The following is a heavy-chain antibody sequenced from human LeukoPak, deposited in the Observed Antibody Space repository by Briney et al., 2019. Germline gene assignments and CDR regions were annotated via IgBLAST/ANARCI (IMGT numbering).Heavy chain of an antibody. D-gene: IGHD1-26*01. CDR2: IIPIFGTA. CDR1: GGTFSSYA. V-gene: IGHV1-69*13. J-gene: IGHJ1*01. CDR3: ARDPDLQWELLDGPEYFRH. Sequence: GASVKVSCKASGGTFSSYAISWVRQAPGQGLEWMGGIIPIFGTANYAQKFQGRVTITADESTSTAYMELSSLRSEDTAVCYCARDPDLQWELLDGPEYFRHWGQGTLVTVSS.